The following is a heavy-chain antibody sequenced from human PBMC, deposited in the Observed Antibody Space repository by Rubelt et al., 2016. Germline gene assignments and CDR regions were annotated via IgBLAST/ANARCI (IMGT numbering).Heavy chain of an antibody. J-gene: IGHJ4*02. Sequence: QVQLQESGPGLVKPSETLSLTCTVSGGSISGSYWSWIRQPPGKGLEWIGFIYYSGRTNYNPSLKSRVTISVNTSESQFSLKLTSVTAADTAVYYCARLRGGTDYWGQGTLVTVSS. CDR2: IYYSGRT. D-gene: IGHD3-10*01. CDR1: GGSISGSY. V-gene: IGHV4-59*08. CDR3: ARLRGGTDY.